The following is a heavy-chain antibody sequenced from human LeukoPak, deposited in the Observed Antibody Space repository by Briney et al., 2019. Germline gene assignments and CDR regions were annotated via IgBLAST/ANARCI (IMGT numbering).Heavy chain of an antibody. J-gene: IGHJ3*02. CDR3: ARAYSDVGDAFDI. D-gene: IGHD4-11*01. V-gene: IGHV3-74*01. CDR2: INAAGMSS. Sequence: GGSLRLSCAASGFSCELHWMHWVRQAPGKGLVWVSRINAAGMSSDYADSAKGRFTISRDNANNMLYLQIHSLGAEDTAVYYCARAYSDVGDAFDIWGQGTMVTVSS. CDR1: GFSCELHW.